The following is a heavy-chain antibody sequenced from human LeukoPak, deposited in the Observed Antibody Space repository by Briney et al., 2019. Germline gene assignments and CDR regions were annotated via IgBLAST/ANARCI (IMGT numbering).Heavy chain of an antibody. J-gene: IGHJ4*02. Sequence: GGSLRLSCAASGFIFSDYYMTWIRQAPGKGLEWISYISTLGHTIYYADSVKGRFTISRDNAKNSLYLQMNNLRADNTAVYYCAYSGRFGELFDWGQGTLVTVSS. CDR1: GFIFSDYY. D-gene: IGHD3-10*01. CDR3: AYSGRFGELFD. V-gene: IGHV3-11*01. CDR2: ISTLGHTI.